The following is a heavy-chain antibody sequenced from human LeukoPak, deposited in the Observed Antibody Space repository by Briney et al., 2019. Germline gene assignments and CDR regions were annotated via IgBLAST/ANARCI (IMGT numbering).Heavy chain of an antibody. CDR2: IPYIGST. Sequence: SGTLSLTCAVSDDSFSSYYWTWSRQPPGKGLEWIGYIPYIGSTNYNPSLKSRVTISIDTSKNQFSLKLSSVTAADTAVYYCARDLVTVTKGFDIWGQGTMVSVSS. CDR3: ARDLVTVTKGFDI. CDR1: DDSFSSYY. J-gene: IGHJ3*02. V-gene: IGHV4-59*01. D-gene: IGHD4-17*01.